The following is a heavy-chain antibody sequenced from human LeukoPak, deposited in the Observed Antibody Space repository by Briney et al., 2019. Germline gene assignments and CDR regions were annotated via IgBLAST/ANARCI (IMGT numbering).Heavy chain of an antibody. V-gene: IGHV4-34*01. J-gene: IGHJ4*02. CDR2: INHSGST. Sequence: PSETLSLTCAVYGGSFSGYYWSWIRQPPGKGLEWIGEINHSGSTNYNPSLKSRVTISVDTSKNQFSLKLSSVTAADTAVYYCARQIVLGVVIISPAGIDYWGQGTLVTVSS. CDR1: GGSFSGYY. D-gene: IGHD3-3*01. CDR3: ARQIVLGVVIISPAGIDY.